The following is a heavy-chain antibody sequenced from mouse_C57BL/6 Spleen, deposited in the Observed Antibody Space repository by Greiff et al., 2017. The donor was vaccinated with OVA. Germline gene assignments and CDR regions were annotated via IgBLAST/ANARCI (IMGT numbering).Heavy chain of an antibody. CDR1: GYTFTSYW. D-gene: IGHD1-1*01. V-gene: IGHV1-69*01. Sequence: QVQLQQPGAELVMPGASVKLSCKASGYTFTSYWMHWVKQRPGQGLEWIGEIDPSDSYTNYNQKFKGKSTLTVDKSSSTAYMQLSSLTSEDSAVYFCARPDYGSSYGYFDYWGQGTTLTVSS. J-gene: IGHJ2*01. CDR3: ARPDYGSSYGYFDY. CDR2: IDPSDSYT.